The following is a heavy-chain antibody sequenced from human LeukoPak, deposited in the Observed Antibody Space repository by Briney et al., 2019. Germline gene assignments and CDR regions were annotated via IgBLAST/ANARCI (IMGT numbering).Heavy chain of an antibody. CDR3: ARVFINIGVGATDPWGDD. V-gene: IGHV1-2*02. Sequence: ASVKVSCKASGYTFTGYYMHWVRQAPGQGLEWMGWINPNSGGTNYAQKFQGRVTMTRDTSISTAYMELSRLRSDDTAVYYCARVFINIGVGATDPWGDDWGQGTLVTVSS. J-gene: IGHJ4*02. CDR2: INPNSGGT. CDR1: GYTFTGYY. D-gene: IGHD1-26*01.